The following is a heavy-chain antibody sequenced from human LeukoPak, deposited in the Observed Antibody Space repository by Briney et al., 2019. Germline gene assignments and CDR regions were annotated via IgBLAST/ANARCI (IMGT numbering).Heavy chain of an antibody. CDR2: ISWNSGSI. V-gene: IGHV3-9*01. J-gene: IGHJ4*02. Sequence: GGSLRLSCAASGFTFDDYAMHWVRQAPGKGLEWVSGISWNSGSIGYADSVKGRFTISRDSAKTSLYLQMISLRAEDTAVYYCARHLSGVTGYTYGRGIDYWGQGTLVTVSS. CDR1: GFTFDDYA. CDR3: ARHLSGVTGYTYGRGIDY. D-gene: IGHD5-18*01.